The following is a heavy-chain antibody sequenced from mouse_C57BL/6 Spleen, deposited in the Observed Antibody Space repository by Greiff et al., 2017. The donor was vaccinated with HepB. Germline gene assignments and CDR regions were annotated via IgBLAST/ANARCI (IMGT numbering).Heavy chain of an antibody. D-gene: IGHD3-2*02. V-gene: IGHV1-22*01. CDR3: ATGIRSGYFDV. Sequence: VQLKQSGPELVKPGASVKMSCKASGYTFTDYNMHWVKQSHGKSLEWIGYINPNNGGTSYNQKFKGKATLTVNKSSSTAYMELRSLTSEDSAVYYCATGIRSGYFDVWGTGTTVTVSS. J-gene: IGHJ1*03. CDR2: INPNNGGT. CDR1: GYTFTDYN.